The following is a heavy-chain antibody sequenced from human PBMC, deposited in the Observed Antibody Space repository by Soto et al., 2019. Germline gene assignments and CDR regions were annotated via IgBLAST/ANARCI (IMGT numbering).Heavy chain of an antibody. CDR1: GFTFTNYG. CDR2: ISYDGSNK. Sequence: QVPLVESGGGVVQPGRSLRLSCAASGFTFTNYGMHWVRQAPGKGLEWVALISYDGSNKYYADSVKGRFTISRDNSKNTLFLQMNSLRAEDTAVYYCGGGQYFSDYWGQGTLVTVSS. CDR3: GGGQYFSDY. V-gene: IGHV3-30*03. D-gene: IGHD2-15*01. J-gene: IGHJ4*02.